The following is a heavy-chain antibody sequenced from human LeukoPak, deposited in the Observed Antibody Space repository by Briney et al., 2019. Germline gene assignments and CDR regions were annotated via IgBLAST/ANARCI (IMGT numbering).Heavy chain of an antibody. CDR1: GFTFSDYY. V-gene: IGHV3-11*01. J-gene: IGHJ5*02. Sequence: GGSLRLSCAASGFTFSDYYMSWIRQAPGKGLEWLSYISSSGTTIYYADSVKGRFTISRDSSKNRVYLHMNSLRAEDTAVYYCAKESTVTPGNVNWFDPWGQGTLVTVSS. CDR3: AKESTVTPGNVNWFDP. CDR2: ISSSGTTI. D-gene: IGHD4-17*01.